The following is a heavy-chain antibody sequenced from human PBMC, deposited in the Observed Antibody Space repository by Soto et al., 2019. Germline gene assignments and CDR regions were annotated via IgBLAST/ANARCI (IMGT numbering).Heavy chain of an antibody. Sequence: ASVKVSCKASGYTFTSYAMHWVRQAPGQRLEWMGWINAGNGNTKYSQKFQGRVTITRDTSASTAYMELSSLRSEDTAVYYCARVYADYYDSSGYYYFGSRPSRYYGMDVWGQGTTVTVS. CDR3: ARVYADYYDSSGYYYFGSRPSRYYGMDV. J-gene: IGHJ6*02. V-gene: IGHV1-3*01. CDR2: INAGNGNT. D-gene: IGHD3-22*01. CDR1: GYTFTSYA.